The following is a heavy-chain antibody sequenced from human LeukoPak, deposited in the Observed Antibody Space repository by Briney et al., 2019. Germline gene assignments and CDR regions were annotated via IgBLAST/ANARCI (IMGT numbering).Heavy chain of an antibody. CDR3: ARGDYVWGTYHYTLDY. CDR2: INNDGRTT. CDR1: AFTFSNNW. D-gene: IGHD3-16*02. V-gene: IGHV3-74*01. J-gene: IGHJ4*02. Sequence: PGGSLRLSCAASAFTFSNNWMYWVRQASGKGLVWVSRINNDGRTTSYADSVKGRFTISRDNAKSTLYLQMNSLRAEDTAVYFCARGDYVWGTYHYTLDYWGQGTLVTVSS.